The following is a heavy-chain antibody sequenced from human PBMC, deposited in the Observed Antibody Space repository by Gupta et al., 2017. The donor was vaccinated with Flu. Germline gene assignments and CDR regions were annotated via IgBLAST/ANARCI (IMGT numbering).Heavy chain of an antibody. Sequence: EVQLLESGGGLVQPGGSLRLSCAASGFTFSSYAMSWDRQAPGKGLEWVSAISGSGGSTHYADSVKGRFTISRDNSKNTLYLQMNSLRAEDTAVYYCAKPPRGSGWYRYYFDYWGQGTLVTVSS. CDR3: AKPPRGSGWYRYYFDY. V-gene: IGHV3-23*01. CDR1: GFTFSSYA. CDR2: ISGSGGST. D-gene: IGHD6-19*01. J-gene: IGHJ4*02.